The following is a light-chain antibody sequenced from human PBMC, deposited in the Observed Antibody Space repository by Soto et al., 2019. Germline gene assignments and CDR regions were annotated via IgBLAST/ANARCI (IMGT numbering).Light chain of an antibody. CDR2: EGS. CDR1: SSDVGSYNL. Sequence: QSALTQPASVSGSPGQSITISCTGTSSDVGSYNLVSWYQQHPGKAPKLMIYEGSERPSGVSNRFSGSKSGNTASPTISGLQAEDEADYFCCSYAGSNTYVFGTGTKLTVL. V-gene: IGLV2-23*01. J-gene: IGLJ1*01. CDR3: CSYAGSNTYV.